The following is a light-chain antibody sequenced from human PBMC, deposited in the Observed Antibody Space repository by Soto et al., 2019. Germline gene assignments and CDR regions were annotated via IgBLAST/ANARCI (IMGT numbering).Light chain of an antibody. V-gene: IGKV1-5*03. CDR2: KAS. CDR1: QSISSW. Sequence: DIQLTQSPSTLSASVGDRVTITCRASQSISSWVAWYQQKPGKAPKLLIYKASSLESGVPSWFSGSGSGTEFTLTISSLQPDDFATYYCQQYNSYPLTFGGGTKVEIK. CDR3: QQYNSYPLT. J-gene: IGKJ4*01.